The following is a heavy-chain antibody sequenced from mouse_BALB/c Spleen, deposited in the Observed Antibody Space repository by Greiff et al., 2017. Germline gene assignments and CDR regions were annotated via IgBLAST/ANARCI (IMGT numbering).Heavy chain of an antibody. CDR1: GFTFSDYY. Sequence: EVQGVESGGGLVKPGGSLKLSCAASGFTFSDYYMYWVRQTPEKRLEWVATISDGGSYTYYPDSVKGRFTISRDNAKNNLYLQMSSLKSEDTAMYYCARMDDYDRGAMDYWGQGTSVTVSS. D-gene: IGHD2-4*01. CDR2: ISDGGSYT. J-gene: IGHJ4*01. V-gene: IGHV5-4*02. CDR3: ARMDDYDRGAMDY.